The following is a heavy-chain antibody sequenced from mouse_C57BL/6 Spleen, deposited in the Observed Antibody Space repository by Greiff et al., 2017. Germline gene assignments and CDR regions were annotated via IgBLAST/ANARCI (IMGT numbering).Heavy chain of an antibody. V-gene: IGHV1-4*01. J-gene: IGHJ2*01. Sequence: QVQLQQSGAELARPGASVKMSCKASGYTFTSYTMHRVKQRPGQGLEWIGYINPSSGYTKYNQKFKDKATLTADKSSSTAYMQLSSLTSEDSAVYYCARGRIFFDYWGQGTTLTVSS. CDR3: ARGRIFFDY. CDR2: INPSSGYT. CDR1: GYTFTSYT.